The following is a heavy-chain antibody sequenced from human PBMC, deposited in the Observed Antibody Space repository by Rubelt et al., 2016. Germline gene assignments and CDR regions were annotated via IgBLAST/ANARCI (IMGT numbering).Heavy chain of an antibody. V-gene: IGHV4-34*01. Sequence: QVQLQQWGAGLLKPSETLSLTCAVYGGSFSGYYWSWIRQPPGKGLEWVGEIDHSGSTYYNPSLKSRVTISVETSKNQFSLKLSSVTAADTAVYYCARQRNVVATIGSFDYWGQGTLVTVSS. CDR1: GGSFSGYY. CDR3: ARQRNVVATIGSFDY. D-gene: IGHD5-12*01. J-gene: IGHJ4*02. CDR2: IDHSGST.